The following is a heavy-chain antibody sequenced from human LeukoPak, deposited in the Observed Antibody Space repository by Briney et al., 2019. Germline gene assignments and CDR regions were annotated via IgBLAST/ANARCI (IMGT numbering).Heavy chain of an antibody. CDR2: ISGSGGST. V-gene: IGHV3-23*01. CDR3: AKEGDSSSWYDLYDY. Sequence: PGGSLRLSCAASGFTFSSYAMSWVRQAPGKGLEWVSAISGSGGSTYYADSVKGRFTISRDNAKNSLYLQINSLRVEDTAVYYCAKEGDSSSWYDLYDYWGQGTLDTVSS. J-gene: IGHJ4*02. D-gene: IGHD6-13*01. CDR1: GFTFSSYA.